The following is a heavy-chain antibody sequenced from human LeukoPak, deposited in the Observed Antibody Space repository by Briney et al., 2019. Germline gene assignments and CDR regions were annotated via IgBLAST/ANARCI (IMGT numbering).Heavy chain of an antibody. CDR3: ARHYLSDGILSTFDP. D-gene: IGHD2-2*01. V-gene: IGHV4-39*01. Sequence: KSSETLSLTCTVSGGSISSSPYYWGWIRQPPGKGLEWIGTIYYRGSTYSNPSLNSRVTISLYTSKNQFSLRLRSVTAADTALYYCARHYLSDGILSTFDPWGQGTLVTVSS. CDR1: GGSISSSPYY. CDR2: IYYRGST. J-gene: IGHJ5*02.